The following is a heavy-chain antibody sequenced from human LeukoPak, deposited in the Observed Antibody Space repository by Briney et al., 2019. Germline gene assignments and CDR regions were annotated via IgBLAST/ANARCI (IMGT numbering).Heavy chain of an antibody. D-gene: IGHD6-19*01. V-gene: IGHV1-8*01. CDR2: MNPNNGAT. J-gene: IGHJ5*02. Sequence: ASVTVSCKASGYTFTSHDINWVRQAPGQGLEWMGWMNPNNGATGHAQKFQGRVTITTNTSISTVYMELTNLRSEDTAVYYCAGVAVPGTGDWFDPWGQGTLVSVSS. CDR3: AGVAVPGTGDWFDP. CDR1: GYTFTSHD.